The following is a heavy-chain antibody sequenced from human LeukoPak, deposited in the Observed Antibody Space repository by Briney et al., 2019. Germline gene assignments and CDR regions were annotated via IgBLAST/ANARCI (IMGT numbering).Heavy chain of an antibody. CDR2: ISSSSSYI. CDR3: ARVLQLERAFDI. Sequence: GGSLRLSCAASGFTFSSYSMNWVRQAPGKGLEWVSSISSSSSYIYYADSVKGRFTISRDNAKNSLYLQMNSLRAEDTAVYYCARVLQLERAFDIWGQGTMVTVSS. V-gene: IGHV3-21*01. J-gene: IGHJ3*02. D-gene: IGHD1-1*01. CDR1: GFTFSSYS.